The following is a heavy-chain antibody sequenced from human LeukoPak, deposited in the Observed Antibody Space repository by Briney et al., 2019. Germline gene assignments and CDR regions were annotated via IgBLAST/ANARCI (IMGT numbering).Heavy chain of an antibody. D-gene: IGHD2-2*01. CDR2: INAGNGNI. CDR3: ARGYCSSTSCYMDV. V-gene: IGHV1-3*01. Sequence: ASVKVSCKASGHTSTTYAIHWVRQAPGQGLEWMGWINAGNGNIKYSQKFQGRVTITGDTSASTAYMELSSLRSEDTAVYYCARGYCSSTSCYMDVWGQGTTVTVSS. CDR1: GHTSTTYA. J-gene: IGHJ6*02.